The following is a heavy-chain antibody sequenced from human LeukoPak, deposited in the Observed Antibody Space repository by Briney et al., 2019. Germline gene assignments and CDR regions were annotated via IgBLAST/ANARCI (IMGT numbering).Heavy chain of an antibody. CDR2: INHSGST. D-gene: IGHD3-10*01. J-gene: IGHJ5*02. CDR3: ARSYYGSGSLNWFDP. V-gene: IGHV4-34*01. Sequence: SETLSLTCAVYGGSFSGYYWSWIRQPPGKGLEWIGEINHSGSTNYNPSLKSRVTISVDTSKNQFSLKLSSVTAGDTAVYYCARSYYGSGSLNWFDPWGQGTLVTVSS. CDR1: GGSFSGYY.